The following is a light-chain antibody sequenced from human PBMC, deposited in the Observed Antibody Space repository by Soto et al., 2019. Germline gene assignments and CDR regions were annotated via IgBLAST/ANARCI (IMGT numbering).Light chain of an antibody. CDR3: QQYDNLPPWT. Sequence: EIGLTQFPATFLVWPGEKATLPCRASQRVGTSLAWYQQNPGQAPRLLFYGASTRATGVQARFSGGGSGTEFTLTISSLQSEDFAIYHCQQYDNLPPWTFGQGTKVEIK. V-gene: IGKV3-15*01. CDR2: GAS. J-gene: IGKJ1*01. CDR1: QRVGTS.